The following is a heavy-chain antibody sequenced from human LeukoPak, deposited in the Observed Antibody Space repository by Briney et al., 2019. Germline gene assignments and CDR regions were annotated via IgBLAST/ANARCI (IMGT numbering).Heavy chain of an antibody. CDR1: GFTFGDYA. CDR2: IRSKAYGGTT. CDR3: TRDARDIVVVPAAPEEYCDL. J-gene: IGHJ2*01. D-gene: IGHD2-2*01. Sequence: PGGSLRPSCTASGFTFGDYAMSWVRQAPGKGLEWVGFIRSKAYGGTTEYAASVEGRFTISRDDSKILAYLQMNSLKNEDTAVYYCTRDARDIVVVPAAPEEYCDLWGRGTLVTVSS. V-gene: IGHV3-49*04.